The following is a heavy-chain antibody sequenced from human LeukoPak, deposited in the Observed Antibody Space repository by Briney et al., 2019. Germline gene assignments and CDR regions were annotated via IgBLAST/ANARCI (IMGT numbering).Heavy chain of an antibody. CDR1: GFSFSSYW. J-gene: IGHJ4*02. CDR3: ARGHPLFEY. V-gene: IGHV3-7*01. Sequence: GGSLRLSCAASGFSFSSYWMSWVRQAPGKGLEWVASVKQVGSEKYYVDSVKGRFTISRDDAKSSLYLQMNSLRAEDTAVYFCARGHPLFEYWGQGTLVTDSS. CDR2: VKQVGSEK.